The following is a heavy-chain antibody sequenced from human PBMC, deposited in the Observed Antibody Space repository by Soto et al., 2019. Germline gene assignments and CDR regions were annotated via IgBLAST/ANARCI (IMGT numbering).Heavy chain of an antibody. CDR1: GGTFSSYA. D-gene: IGHD2-21*01. CDR2: IIPIFGTA. CDR3: AVRGEEEGGDGYNSDYYYYYGMDV. J-gene: IGHJ6*02. V-gene: IGHV1-69*01. Sequence: QVQLVQSGAEVKKPGSSVKVSCKASGGTFSSYAISWVRQAPGQGLEWMGGIIPIFGTANYAQKFQGRVTITADESTSTAYMELSSLRSEDTAVYYCAVRGEEEGGDGYNSDYYYYYGMDVWGQGTTVTVSS.